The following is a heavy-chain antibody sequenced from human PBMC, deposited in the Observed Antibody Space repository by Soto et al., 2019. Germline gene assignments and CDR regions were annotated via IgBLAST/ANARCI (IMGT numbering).Heavy chain of an antibody. CDR1: GYSFTSYW. J-gene: IGHJ4*02. Sequence: GESLKISCKGSGYSFTSYWIGWVRQMPGKGLEWMGIIYPGDSDTRYSPSFQGQVTISADKSISTAYLQWSSLKASDTAMYYCAIQMSPVVVVAAPFDYWGQGTLVTVSS. V-gene: IGHV5-51*01. CDR3: AIQMSPVVVVAAPFDY. D-gene: IGHD2-15*01. CDR2: IYPGDSDT.